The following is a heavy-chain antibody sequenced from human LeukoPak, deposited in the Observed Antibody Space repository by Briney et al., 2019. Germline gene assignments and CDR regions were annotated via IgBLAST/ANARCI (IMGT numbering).Heavy chain of an antibody. D-gene: IGHD3-3*01. V-gene: IGHV3-7*02. CDR3: ARALFLRFLEWGGAFDI. Sequence: GGSLRLSCAASGFTFSTYWMSWVRQAPGKGQEWVANIRPAGSEKYSVDSMKGRFTISRDNAKNSLYLQMNSLRAEDTAVYYCARALFLRFLEWGGAFDIWGQGTMVTVSS. CDR2: IRPAGSEK. CDR1: GFTFSTYW. J-gene: IGHJ3*02.